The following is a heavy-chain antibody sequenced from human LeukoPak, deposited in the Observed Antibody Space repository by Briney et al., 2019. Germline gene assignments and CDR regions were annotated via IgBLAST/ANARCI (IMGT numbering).Heavy chain of an antibody. CDR1: GYTFTGYY. D-gene: IGHD3-16*02. V-gene: IGHV1-2*04. CDR3: ARANYVWGSYRYEPLDY. Sequence: ASVKVSCRASGYTFTGYYIHWVRQAPGQGLEWMGWINSNSGDRDYAQKFQGWVTMTRDTSINTAYMELSRLRSDDTALYYCARANYVWGSYRYEPLDYWGQGTLVTVSS. J-gene: IGHJ4*02. CDR2: INSNSGDR.